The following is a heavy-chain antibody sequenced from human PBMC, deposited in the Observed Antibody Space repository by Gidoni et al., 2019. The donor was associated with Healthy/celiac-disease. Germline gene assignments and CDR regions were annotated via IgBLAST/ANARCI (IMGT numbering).Heavy chain of an antibody. D-gene: IGHD3-10*01. V-gene: IGHV4-59*08. CDR3: ARRGYGSGGDYYYYGMDV. J-gene: IGHJ6*02. Sequence: GPGLVKPSETLSLTCTVSGGSISSYYWSWIRQPPGKGLEWIGYIYYSGSTNYKPSLKSRVTISVDTSKNQFSLKLSALTAADTAVYYCARRGYGSGGDYYYYGMDVWGQGTTVTVSS. CDR2: IYYSGST. CDR1: GGSISSYY.